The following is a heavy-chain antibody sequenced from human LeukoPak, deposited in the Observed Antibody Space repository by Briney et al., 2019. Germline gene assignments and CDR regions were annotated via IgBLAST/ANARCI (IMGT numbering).Heavy chain of an antibody. J-gene: IGHJ6*02. D-gene: IGHD6-19*01. CDR1: GGSISSGDYY. Sequence: SETLSLTCTVSGGSISSGDYYWSWIRQPPGKGLEWIGYIYYSGSTYYNPSLKSRVTISVDTSKNQFSLKLSSVTAADTAVYYGARAAVAYGMDVWGQGTTVTVSS. CDR2: IYYSGST. CDR3: ARAAVAYGMDV. V-gene: IGHV4-30-4*01.